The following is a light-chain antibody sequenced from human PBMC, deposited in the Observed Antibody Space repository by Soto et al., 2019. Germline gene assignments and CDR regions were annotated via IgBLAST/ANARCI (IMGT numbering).Light chain of an antibody. J-gene: IGLJ1*01. CDR2: DVS. CDR3: CSYAGSYV. CDR1: SSDVGGYNY. Sequence: QSALTQPRSVSGSPGQSVTISCTGTSSDVGGYNYVSWYQQHPGKAPKLMIYDVSKRPSGVPDRFSGSKSGNTAPLTISGLQAEDEADYYCCSYAGSYVFGTGTKVTVL. V-gene: IGLV2-11*01.